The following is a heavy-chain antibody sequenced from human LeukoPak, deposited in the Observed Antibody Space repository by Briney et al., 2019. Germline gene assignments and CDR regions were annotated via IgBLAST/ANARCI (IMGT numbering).Heavy chain of an antibody. J-gene: IGHJ6*02. D-gene: IGHD6-6*01. V-gene: IGHV4-59*01. CDR3: ARGIDDSSSSWWFSSPDYYYYYGMDV. CDR2: IYYSGSI. Sequence: PSETLSLTCTVSGGSISSYYWSWIRQPPGKGLEWIGYIYYSGSINYNPSLKSRVAISVDTSKNQFSLKLSSVTAADTAVYYCARGIDDSSSSWWFSSPDYYYYYGMDVWGQGTTVTVSS. CDR1: GGSISSYY.